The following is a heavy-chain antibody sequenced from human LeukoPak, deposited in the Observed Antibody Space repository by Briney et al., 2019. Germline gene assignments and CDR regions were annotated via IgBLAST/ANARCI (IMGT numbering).Heavy chain of an antibody. J-gene: IGHJ4*02. V-gene: IGHV3-30*03. CDR2: ISYDGGNK. CDR3: ARDRGGDSSGYYFDY. CDR1: GFTFSNAW. D-gene: IGHD3-22*01. Sequence: PGGSLRLSCAASGFTFSNAWMSWVRQAPGKGLEWVAVISYDGGNKYYADSVKGRFTISRDNSKNTLYLQMNSLRAEDTAVYYCARDRGGDSSGYYFDYWGQGTLVTVSS.